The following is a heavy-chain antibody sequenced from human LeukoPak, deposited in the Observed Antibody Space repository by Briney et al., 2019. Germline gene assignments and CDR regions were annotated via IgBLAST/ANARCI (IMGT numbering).Heavy chain of an antibody. D-gene: IGHD5-12*01. CDR1: GFTFSSYS. Sequence: GGSLRLSCAASGFTFSSYSMNWVRQAPGKGLEWVSYISSSSSTIYYADSVKGQFTISRDNAKNSLYLQVNSLRAEDTAVYYCAKNSGYDWGAFDYWGQGTLVTVSS. V-gene: IGHV3-48*04. J-gene: IGHJ4*02. CDR2: ISSSSSTI. CDR3: AKNSGYDWGAFDY.